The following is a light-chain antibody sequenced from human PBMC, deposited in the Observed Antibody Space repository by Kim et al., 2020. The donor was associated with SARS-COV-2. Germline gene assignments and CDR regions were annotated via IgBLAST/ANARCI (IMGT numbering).Light chain of an antibody. V-gene: IGLV6-57*01. CDR2: EDN. CDR3: QSYDSSKSVV. CDR1: SGSIASNY. Sequence: KTVTITCTRSSGSIASNYVQWYQQRPGSSPTTVIYEDNQRPSGVPDRFSGSIDSSSNSASLPISGLKTEDEADYYCQSYDSSKSVVFGGGTQLTVL. J-gene: IGLJ2*01.